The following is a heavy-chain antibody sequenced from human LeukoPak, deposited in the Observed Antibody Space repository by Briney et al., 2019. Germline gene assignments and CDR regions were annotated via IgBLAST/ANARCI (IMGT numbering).Heavy chain of an antibody. CDR2: IYYSGST. CDR3: ARDPGYYFDY. V-gene: IGHV4-59*11. CDR1: GGSISSHY. D-gene: IGHD3-10*01. Sequence: SETLSLTCTVSGGSISSHYWSWIRQPPGKGPEWIGYIYYSGSTNYNPSLKSRVTISVDTSKNQFSLKLSSVTAADTAVYYCARDPGYYFDYWGQGTLVTVSS. J-gene: IGHJ4*02.